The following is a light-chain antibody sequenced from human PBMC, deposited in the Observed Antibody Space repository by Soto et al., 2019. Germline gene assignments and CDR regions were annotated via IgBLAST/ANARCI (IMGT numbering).Light chain of an antibody. CDR2: TAF. J-gene: IGKJ2*01. CDR3: QQNYTSHPT. CDR1: QNIGTF. V-gene: IGKV1-39*01. Sequence: DIQMTQSPSSLSASVGGRVTITCRASQNIGTFLNWYQLRPGKAPQLLIYTAFSLHSGVPSRFSGSVSGTDFTLTISSLHPEDFATSYCQQNYTSHPTFGQGTKLKIK.